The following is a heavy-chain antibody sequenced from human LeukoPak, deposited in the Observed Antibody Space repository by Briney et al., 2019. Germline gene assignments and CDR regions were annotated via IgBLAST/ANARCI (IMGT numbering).Heavy chain of an antibody. CDR1: GYTFTGYY. J-gene: IGHJ4*02. D-gene: IGHD5-12*01. V-gene: IGHV1-2*02. Sequence: ASVKVSCKASGYTFTGYYMHWVRLAPGQGLEWMGWINPNSGGTHYAQKFQGRVTMTRDTSISTAYMELSRLRSDDTAVYYCARDYSGYPELWGFDYWGQGTLVTVSS. CDR2: INPNSGGT. CDR3: ARDYSGYPELWGFDY.